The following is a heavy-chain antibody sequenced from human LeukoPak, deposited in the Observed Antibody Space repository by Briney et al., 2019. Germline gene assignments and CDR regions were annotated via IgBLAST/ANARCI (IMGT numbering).Heavy chain of an antibody. D-gene: IGHD3-22*01. CDR2: IYPGDSDT. CDR3: ARLNYYDSSGNWYFDL. V-gene: IGHV5-51*01. Sequence: GESLKISCKGSGYSFTSYWIGWVRQTPGKGLEWMGIIYPGDSDTRYSPSFQGQVTISADKSISTAYLQWSSLKASDTAMYYCARLNYYDSSGNWYFDLWGRGTLVTVSS. J-gene: IGHJ2*01. CDR1: GYSFTSYW.